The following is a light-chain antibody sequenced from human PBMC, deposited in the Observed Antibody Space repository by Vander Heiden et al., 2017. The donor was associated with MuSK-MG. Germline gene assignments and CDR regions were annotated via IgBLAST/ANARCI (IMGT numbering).Light chain of an antibody. CDR1: ERIKSSH. CDR3: HKGFS. Sequence: EIVLTQSPGTLSLSPGERATLSCRASERIKSSHLAWYQQKPGQAPRLLIYGASSRATGIPDRFSGSGTETDFTLTISSVEPEDFAGYYGHKGFSFGHGTKVDIK. J-gene: IGKJ3*01. V-gene: IGKV3-20*01. CDR2: GAS.